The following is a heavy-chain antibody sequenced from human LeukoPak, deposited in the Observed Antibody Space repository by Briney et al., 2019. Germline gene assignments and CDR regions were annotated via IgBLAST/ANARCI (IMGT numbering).Heavy chain of an antibody. Sequence: SETLSLTCTVVGGSISSYYWSWIRQPPGKGLGWIGYIYYSGSTNYNPSLKSRVTISVDTSKNQFSLKLSSVTAADTAVYYCAREVAAAGTGAFGFDYWGQGTLVTVSS. CDR3: AREVAAAGTGAFGFDY. CDR1: GGSISSYY. CDR2: IYYSGST. V-gene: IGHV4-59*01. J-gene: IGHJ4*02. D-gene: IGHD6-13*01.